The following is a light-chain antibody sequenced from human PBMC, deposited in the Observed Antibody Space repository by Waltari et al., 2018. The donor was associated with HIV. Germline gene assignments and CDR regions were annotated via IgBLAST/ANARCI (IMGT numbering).Light chain of an antibody. V-gene: IGLV2-14*03. Sequence: QSALTQPASVSGSPGQSITLSCPVTSRYVGGYNYVSWYQHHPGKAPKLMIYDVSHRPSGVSNRFSGSKSGNTASLTISGLQAEDEADYYCNSYTTSSTLHVVFGGGTKLTVL. CDR3: NSYTTSSTLHVV. J-gene: IGLJ2*01. CDR1: SRYVGGYNY. CDR2: DVS.